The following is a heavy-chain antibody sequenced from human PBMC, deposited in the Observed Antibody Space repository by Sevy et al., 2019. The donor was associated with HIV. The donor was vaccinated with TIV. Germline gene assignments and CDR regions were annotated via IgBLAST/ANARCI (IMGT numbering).Heavy chain of an antibody. V-gene: IGHV4-39*01. J-gene: IGHJ4*02. CDR1: GVSISSSSYY. CDR2: IYYSGST. Sequence: SETLSLTCTVSGVSISSSSYYWGWIRQPPGKELEWIGSIYYSGSTYYNPSLKSRVTISVDTYKNQFSLKLSSVTAADTAVYYSARHCGLLWFRGPPDSFFDYWGQGTLVTVSS. CDR3: ARHCGLLWFRGPPDSFFDY. D-gene: IGHD3-10*01.